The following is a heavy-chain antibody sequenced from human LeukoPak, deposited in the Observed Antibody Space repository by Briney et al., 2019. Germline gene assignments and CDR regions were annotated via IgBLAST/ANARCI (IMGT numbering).Heavy chain of an antibody. CDR1: GGSLRGYY. V-gene: IGHV4-34*01. CDR2: THHGAST. CDR3: AREGVYYDILAAYYRPYYFDF. Sequence: SETLSLTCAVYGGSLRGYYWIWIRQSPGKGLEWIGETHHGASTDYNPSLKSRLTISVDTSKNQFSLKLSSVTAADTAVYYCAREGVYYDILAAYYRPYYFDFWGQGTLVTVYS. D-gene: IGHD3-9*01. J-gene: IGHJ4*02.